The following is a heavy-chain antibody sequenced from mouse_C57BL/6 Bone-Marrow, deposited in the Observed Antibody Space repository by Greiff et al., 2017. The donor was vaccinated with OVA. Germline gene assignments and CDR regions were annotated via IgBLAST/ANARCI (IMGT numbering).Heavy chain of an antibody. CDR3: ARGDLPWFAY. D-gene: IGHD2-1*01. CDR2: ISDGGSYT. CDR1: GFTFSSYA. V-gene: IGHV5-4*03. J-gene: IGHJ3*01. Sequence: EVMLMESGGGLVKPGGSLKLSCAASGFTFSSYAMSWVRQTPEKRLEWVATISDGGSYTYYPDNVKGRFTISRDNAKNNLYLQMSHLKSEDTAMYYCARGDLPWFAYWGQGTLVTVSA.